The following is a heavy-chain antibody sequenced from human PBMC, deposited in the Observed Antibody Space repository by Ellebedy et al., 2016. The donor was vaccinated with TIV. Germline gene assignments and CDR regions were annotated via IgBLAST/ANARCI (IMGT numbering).Heavy chain of an antibody. CDR3: ARGSGSYGADFDY. D-gene: IGHD1-26*01. Sequence: ASVKVSXKASGYTFTGYYMHWVRQAPGQGLEWMGWINPNSGGTNYAQKFQGRVTMTRDTSISTAYMELSRLRSDDTAVYYCARGSGSYGADFDYWGQGTLVTVSS. J-gene: IGHJ4*02. CDR2: INPNSGGT. CDR1: GYTFTGYY. V-gene: IGHV1-2*02.